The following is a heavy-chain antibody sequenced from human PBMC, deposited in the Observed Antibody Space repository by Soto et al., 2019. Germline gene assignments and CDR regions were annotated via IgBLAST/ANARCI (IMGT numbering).Heavy chain of an antibody. CDR2: IYYSGST. V-gene: IGHV4-59*01. J-gene: IGHJ6*02. Sequence: SATLSLTCTVSGGSISSYYWSWIRQPPGKGLEWIGYIYYSGSTNYNPSLKSRVTISVDTSKNQFSLKLSSVTAADTAVYYCARDRVTMVRGVLHYGMDVWGQGTTVTVSS. CDR1: GGSISSYY. D-gene: IGHD3-10*01. CDR3: ARDRVTMVRGVLHYGMDV.